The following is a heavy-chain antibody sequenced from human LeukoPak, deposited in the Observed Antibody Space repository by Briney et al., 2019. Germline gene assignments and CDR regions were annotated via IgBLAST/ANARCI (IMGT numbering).Heavy chain of an antibody. V-gene: IGHV3-7*03. CDR1: GFTFSSYA. J-gene: IGHJ6*02. CDR2: IRQDGSEK. CDR3: ARGLDV. Sequence: PGGSLRLSRAASGFTFSSYAMHWVRQAPGKGLEWVANIRQDGSEKYYVDSVKGRFTVSRDNAKNSLYLQMNSLRPEDTAVYYCARGLDVWGQGTTVTVSS.